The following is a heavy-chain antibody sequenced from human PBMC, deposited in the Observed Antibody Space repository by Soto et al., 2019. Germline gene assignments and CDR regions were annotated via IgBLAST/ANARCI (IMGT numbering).Heavy chain of an antibody. CDR1: GYTFSSYW. CDR3: ARLYGSGCYGIDY. V-gene: IGHV3-7*03. CDR2: IKQDGSDK. J-gene: IGHJ4*02. D-gene: IGHD6-19*01. Sequence: EVQLVESGGGLVQPGGSLRLSCVGSGYTFSSYWMSWVRQAPGKGLEWVANIKQDGSDKYYLDSVKGRFTISRDNAKSSLYFQMNSLRAEDTAVYYCARLYGSGCYGIDYWGQGTLVTVSS.